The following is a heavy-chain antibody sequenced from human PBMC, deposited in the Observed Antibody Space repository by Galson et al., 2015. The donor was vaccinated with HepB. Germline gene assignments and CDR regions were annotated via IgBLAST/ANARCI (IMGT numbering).Heavy chain of an antibody. CDR1: GFTFSGSA. J-gene: IGHJ5*02. Sequence: SLRLSCAASGFTFSGSAMHWVRQASGKGLEWVGRIRSKANSYATAYAASVKGRFTISRDDSQNTAYLQLNSLKTEDTAMYYCARGLAATDNWFDPWGQGTLVTVSS. V-gene: IGHV3-73*01. CDR3: ARGLAATDNWFDP. D-gene: IGHD2-15*01. CDR2: IRSKANSYAT.